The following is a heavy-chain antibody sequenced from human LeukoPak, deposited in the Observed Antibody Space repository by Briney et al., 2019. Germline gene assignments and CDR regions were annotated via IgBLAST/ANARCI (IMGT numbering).Heavy chain of an antibody. J-gene: IGHJ4*02. Sequence: GGSLTLSCAASGFTFSDYAMHWVRQAPGKGLEWVTAVASDGNDKHHADSGKGRFTISRDNSKNTLYLQMNRLSADDTAVYYCARDNTIGAPDYYFDYWAQGTLVTVSS. CDR3: ARDNTIGAPDYYFDY. CDR1: GFTFSDYA. CDR2: VASDGNDK. V-gene: IGHV3-30*04. D-gene: IGHD6-13*01.